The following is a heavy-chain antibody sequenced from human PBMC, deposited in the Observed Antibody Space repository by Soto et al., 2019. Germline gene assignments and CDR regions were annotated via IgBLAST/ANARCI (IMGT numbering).Heavy chain of an antibody. CDR2: ISSSSSYI. J-gene: IGHJ4*02. V-gene: IGHV3-21*01. Sequence: GGSLRLSCSASGFPFSSYSMNWVRPAPVKGLEWGSSISSSSSYIYYADSVKGRFTISRDNAKNSLYLQMNSLRAEDTAVYYCARYTYCSGGSCYGGDDYWGQGTLVTVSS. CDR3: ARYTYCSGGSCYGGDDY. D-gene: IGHD2-15*01. CDR1: GFPFSSYS.